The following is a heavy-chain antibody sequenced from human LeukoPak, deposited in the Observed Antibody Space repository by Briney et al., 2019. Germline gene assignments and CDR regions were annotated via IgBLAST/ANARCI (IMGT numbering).Heavy chain of an antibody. CDR1: EFTFSSYS. J-gene: IGHJ4*02. V-gene: IGHV3-48*04. CDR2: ISSSSGTI. D-gene: IGHD3-22*01. CDR3: ARDRGYYENSCFHYFDY. Sequence: GGSLRLSCAASEFTFSSYSMSWVRQAPGKGLEWVTYISSSSGTIYYADSVKGRFTISRDNAKNSLYLQMNSLRAEDTAVYYCARDRGYYENSCFHYFDYWGQGTLVTVSS.